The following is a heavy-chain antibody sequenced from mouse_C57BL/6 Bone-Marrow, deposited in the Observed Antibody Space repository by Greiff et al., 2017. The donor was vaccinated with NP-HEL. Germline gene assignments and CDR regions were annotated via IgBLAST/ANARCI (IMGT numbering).Heavy chain of an antibody. CDR3: ARQRTTVVATRGYFDV. Sequence: EVHLVESGGGLVQPGGSLKLSCAASGFTFSDYYMYWVRQTPEKRLEWVAYISNGGGSTYYPDTVKGRFTISRDNAKNTLYLQMSRLKSEDTAMYYCARQRTTVVATRGYFDVWGTGTTVTVSS. CDR2: ISNGGGST. J-gene: IGHJ1*03. V-gene: IGHV5-12*01. CDR1: GFTFSDYY. D-gene: IGHD1-1*01.